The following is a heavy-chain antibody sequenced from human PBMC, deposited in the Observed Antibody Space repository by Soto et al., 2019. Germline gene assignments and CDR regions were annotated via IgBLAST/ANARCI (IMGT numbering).Heavy chain of an antibody. V-gene: IGHV3-23*01. Sequence: EVQLLESGGGLVQPGGSLRLSCAASGFTFSDYAMTWVRQAPGKGLEGVSTIGRSGDSTYYRDSVKGRFTISRDNSKNTVYLQMNSLRAEDTAGYYCSRTDKFSPQSRGWANGFDYWGQGTLVTVSS. CDR2: IGRSGDST. CDR3: SRTDKFSPQSRGWANGFDY. D-gene: IGHD6-19*01. J-gene: IGHJ4*02. CDR1: GFTFSDYA.